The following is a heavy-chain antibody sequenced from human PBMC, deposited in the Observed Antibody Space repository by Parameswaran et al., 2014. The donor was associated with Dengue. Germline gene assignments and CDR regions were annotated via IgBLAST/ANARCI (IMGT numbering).Heavy chain of an antibody. CDR2: ISSSSSYT. CDR3: ARGEPRGYSGYDWGPYYGMDV. Sequence: WIRQPPGKGLEWVSYISSSSSYTNYADSVKGRFTISRDNAKNSLYLQMNSLRAEDTAVYYCARGEPRGYSGYDWGPYYGMDVWAKDHGHRLL. D-gene: IGHD5-12*01. V-gene: IGHV3-11*05. J-gene: IGHJ6*04.